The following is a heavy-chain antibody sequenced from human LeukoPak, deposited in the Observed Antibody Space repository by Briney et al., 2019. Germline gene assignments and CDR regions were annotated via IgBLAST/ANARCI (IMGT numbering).Heavy chain of an antibody. CDR2: VSASGAGT. V-gene: IGHV3-23*01. J-gene: IGHJ4*02. CDR1: GFTVSSNY. CDR3: AKDRYNWNFLTPFDS. D-gene: IGHD1-7*01. Sequence: PGGSLRLSCAASGFTVSSNYMSWVRQAPGKGLEWVSAVSASGAGTYYADSVKGRFTISRDNSKNTLYLQMNTLRAEDTAIYYCAKDRYNWNFLTPFDSWGQGTLVTVSS.